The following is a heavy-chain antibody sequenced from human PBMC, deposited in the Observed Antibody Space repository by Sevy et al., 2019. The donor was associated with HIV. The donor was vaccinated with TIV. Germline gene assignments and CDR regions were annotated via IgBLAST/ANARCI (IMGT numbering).Heavy chain of an antibody. CDR2: LNGDRT. CDR1: GFTFSTYA. Sequence: GGSLRLSCAASGFTFSTYAVSWVRQAPGQGLEWVAALNGDRTYYAGSVKGRFTISRDNPKNTVYLQVNSLRVEDTALYYCVKEETAPYFDCWGQGTLVTVSS. J-gene: IGHJ4*02. D-gene: IGHD2-21*02. CDR3: VKEETAPYFDC. V-gene: IGHV3-23*01.